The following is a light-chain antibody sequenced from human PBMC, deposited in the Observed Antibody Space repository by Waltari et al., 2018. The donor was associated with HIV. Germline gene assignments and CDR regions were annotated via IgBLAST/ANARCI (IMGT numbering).Light chain of an antibody. J-gene: IGLJ3*02. V-gene: IGLV1-44*01. CDR1: TTNTGSNY. CDR2: SNS. Sequence: QSVLTQSPSASGTPGQRVTISCSGGTTNTGSNYVSSYQQVPGTAPQLFMFSNSLRPSGVPDRFSGSKSGTSASLAISGLQSEDEADYYCATWDDTLDGPVFGGGTRLTVL. CDR3: ATWDDTLDGPV.